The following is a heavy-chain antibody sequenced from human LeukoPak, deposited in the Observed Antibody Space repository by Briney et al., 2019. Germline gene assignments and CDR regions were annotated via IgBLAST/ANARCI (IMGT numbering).Heavy chain of an antibody. CDR3: ARVYGAGYDFRGAFDI. Sequence: PSETLSLTCTVSGYSISSGYYWGWIRQPPGKGLDYIGYIYYSGSTNYNPSLKSRVTISVDTSKNQFSLKLSSVTAADTAVYYCARVYGAGYDFRGAFDIWGQGTMVTVSS. CDR1: GYSISSGYY. D-gene: IGHD3-3*01. J-gene: IGHJ3*02. V-gene: IGHV4-61*01. CDR2: IYYSGST.